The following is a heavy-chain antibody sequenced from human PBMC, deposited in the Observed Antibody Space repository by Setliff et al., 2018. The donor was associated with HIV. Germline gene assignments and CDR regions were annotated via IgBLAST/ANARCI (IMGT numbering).Heavy chain of an antibody. Sequence: SLRLSCAASGFTFNYHIMYLVSQVPGKGLEWVSTINWNSDFIAYADSVKGRFTVARDNANSSLYLQMNSLRPEDSALYYCVREGSVAGRYYYYMSLWGKGATVTVSS. CDR3: VREGSVAGRYYYYMSL. D-gene: IGHD6-19*01. CDR1: GFTFNYHI. V-gene: IGHV3-9*01. CDR2: INWNSDFI. J-gene: IGHJ6*04.